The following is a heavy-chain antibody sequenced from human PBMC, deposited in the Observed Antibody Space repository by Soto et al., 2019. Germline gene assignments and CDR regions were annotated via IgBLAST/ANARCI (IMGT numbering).Heavy chain of an antibody. J-gene: IGHJ4*02. V-gene: IGHV3-7*05. CDR1: GFTFSSYW. CDR2: IKQDGSEK. D-gene: IGHD3-22*01. Sequence: GSLRLSCAASGFTFSSYWMSWVRQAPGKGLEWVANIKQDGSEKYYVDSVKGRFTISRDNAKNSLYLQMNSLRAEDTAVYYCARDLSSQYYYDSSGPVWGQGTLVTVSS. CDR3: ARDLSSQYYYDSSGPV.